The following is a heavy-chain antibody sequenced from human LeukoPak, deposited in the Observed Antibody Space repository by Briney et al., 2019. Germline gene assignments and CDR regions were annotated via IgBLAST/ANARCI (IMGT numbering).Heavy chain of an antibody. CDR3: ARAPYDDLQKMDV. D-gene: IGHD1-1*01. J-gene: IGHJ6*02. CDR1: GGTFNSDA. Sequence: SVTVSCKASGGTFNSDAITWVRQAPGQGLEWMGRIMPMIDTSTYAQKFQGRVTFTADKSTSTAYVEVASLKSEDTAVYFCARAPYDDLQKMDVWGQGTSVIVSS. V-gene: IGHV1-69*04. CDR2: IMPMIDTS.